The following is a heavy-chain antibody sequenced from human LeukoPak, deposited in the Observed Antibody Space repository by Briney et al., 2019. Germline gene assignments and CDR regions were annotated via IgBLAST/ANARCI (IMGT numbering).Heavy chain of an antibody. D-gene: IGHD2/OR15-2a*01. CDR1: GGTFSSYA. V-gene: IGHV1-69*13. J-gene: IGHJ6*02. CDR2: IIPIFGTA. Sequence: SVKVSCKASGGTFSSYAISWVRQAPGQGLEWMGGIIPIFGTANYAQKFQGRVTITADESTSTAYMELSSLRSEDTAVYYCARERKNRSGSDYYYYYGVDVWGQGTTVTVSS. CDR3: ARERKNRSGSDYYYYYGVDV.